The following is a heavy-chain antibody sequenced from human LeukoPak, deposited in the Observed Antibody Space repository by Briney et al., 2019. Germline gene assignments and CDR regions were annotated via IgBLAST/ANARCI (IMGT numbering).Heavy chain of an antibody. Sequence: ETSETLSLTCTVSGGSMRSYYWSWIRQPPGKGLEWIGYIYYSGSTIYNPSLKSRVTISVDTSKNQFSLKLNSVTAADTAMYYCAREGYYGGSGCHLYWYFDLWGRGTLVTVSS. CDR1: GGSMRSYY. D-gene: IGHD3-22*01. CDR2: IYYSGST. J-gene: IGHJ2*01. V-gene: IGHV4-59*12. CDR3: AREGYYGGSGCHLYWYFDL.